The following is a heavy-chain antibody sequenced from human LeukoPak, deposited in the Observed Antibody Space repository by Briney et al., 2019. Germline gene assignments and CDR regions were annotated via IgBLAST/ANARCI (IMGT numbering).Heavy chain of an antibody. CDR1: GYTFTNYG. CDR3: ARDRPYDSSGYYYYYGMDV. J-gene: IGHJ6*02. Sequence: GASVKVSCKASGYTFTNYGISWVRQAPGQGLEWMGWISTSNGNTNYAQKLQGRVTMTTDTSTSTAYMELRSLRSDDTAVYYCARDRPYDSSGYYYYYGMDVWGQGTTVTVSS. CDR2: ISTSNGNT. D-gene: IGHD3-22*01. V-gene: IGHV1-18*01.